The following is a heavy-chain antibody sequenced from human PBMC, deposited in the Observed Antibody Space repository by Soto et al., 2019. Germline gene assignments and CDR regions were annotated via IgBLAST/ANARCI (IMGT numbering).Heavy chain of an antibody. CDR1: GYTFTSYG. CDR2: ISAYNGNT. Sequence: ASVKVSCKASGYTFTSYGISWVRQAPGQGLEWMEWISAYNGNTNYAQKLQGRVTMTTDTSTSTAYMELRSLRSDDTALYYCAGVLRYFDWLGWFDPWGQGTLVTVSS. J-gene: IGHJ5*02. CDR3: AGVLRYFDWLGWFDP. V-gene: IGHV1-18*01. D-gene: IGHD3-9*01.